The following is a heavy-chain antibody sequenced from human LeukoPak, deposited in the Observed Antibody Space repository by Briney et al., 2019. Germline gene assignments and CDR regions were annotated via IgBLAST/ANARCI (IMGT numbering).Heavy chain of an antibody. J-gene: IGHJ4*02. CDR2: TNQDESEK. D-gene: IGHD3-22*01. CDR1: GFTFSTYW. V-gene: IGHV3-7*01. Sequence: PGGSLRLSCAASGFTFSTYWMSWVRQAPWKGLEWVAITNQDESEKYYVDSVKGRFTISRDNAKNSLYLQMNSLRAEDAAVYYCARAPRGAVIDSKWGQGTLVTVST. CDR3: ARAPRGAVIDSK.